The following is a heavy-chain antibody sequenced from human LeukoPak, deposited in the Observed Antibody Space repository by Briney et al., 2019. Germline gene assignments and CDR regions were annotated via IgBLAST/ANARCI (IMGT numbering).Heavy chain of an antibody. CDR3: ASDATFGIATDYSNYRAYYGMDV. Sequence: SETLSLTCAVYGGSFSGYYWSWIRQPPGKGLEWIGEINHSGSTNYNPSLKSRVTISVDTSKNQFSLKLSSVTAADTAVYYCASDATFGIATDYSNYRAYYGMDVGGQGTTVTVSS. CDR1: GGSFSGYY. V-gene: IGHV4-34*01. CDR2: INHSGST. D-gene: IGHD4-11*01. J-gene: IGHJ6*02.